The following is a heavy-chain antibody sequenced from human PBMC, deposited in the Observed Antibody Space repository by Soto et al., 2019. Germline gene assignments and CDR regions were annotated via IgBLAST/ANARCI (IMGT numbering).Heavy chain of an antibody. V-gene: IGHV1-18*01. Sequence: ASVKVSCKASGYTFSRYGIMWVRQAPGQGLEWMGWISAYNGNTNSAEKLRGRLTMTTDASTTTAYMELRSLRSDDTAIYYCARDQGFRVVINSNWFDPWGPGTLVTVSS. CDR2: ISAYNGNT. J-gene: IGHJ5*02. CDR1: GYTFSRYG. CDR3: ARDQGFRVVINSNWFDP. D-gene: IGHD2-21*01.